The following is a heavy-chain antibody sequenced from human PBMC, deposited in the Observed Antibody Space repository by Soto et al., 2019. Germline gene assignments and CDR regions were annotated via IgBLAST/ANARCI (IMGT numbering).Heavy chain of an antibody. CDR3: ARETWLNPTPYYFDY. CDR1: GGTISHYY. Sequence: SETLSLTCTVSGGTISHYYWSWIRQPPGGWLQWIGYIYNSGRTDYNPSLKSRVTISVDMSKNQFSLDLSSVTAADTAVYYCARETWLNPTPYYFDYWGQGALVTVSS. CDR2: IYNSGRT. D-gene: IGHD2-15*01. J-gene: IGHJ4*02. V-gene: IGHV4-59*01.